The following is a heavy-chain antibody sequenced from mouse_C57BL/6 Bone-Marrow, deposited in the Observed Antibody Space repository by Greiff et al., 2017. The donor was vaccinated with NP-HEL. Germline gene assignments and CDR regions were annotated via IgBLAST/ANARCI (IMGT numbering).Heavy chain of an antibody. CDR2: IYPGGGYT. J-gene: IGHJ2*01. D-gene: IGHD3-1*01. CDR3: ARSGYLYYFDY. V-gene: IGHV1-63*01. Sequence: VQLQQSGAELVRPGTSVKMSCKASGYTFTNYWIGWAKQRPGHGLEWIGDIYPGGGYTNYNDKFKGKATLTADKSSSTAYMQFSSLTSEDSAIYYCARSGYLYYFDYWGQGTTLTVSS. CDR1: GYTFTNYW.